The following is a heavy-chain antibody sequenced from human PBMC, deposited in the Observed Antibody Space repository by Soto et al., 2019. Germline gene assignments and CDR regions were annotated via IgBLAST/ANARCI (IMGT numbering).Heavy chain of an antibody. CDR2: ISGSGGDT. J-gene: IGHJ5*02. CDR1: GFTFSSFA. CDR3: AKPSLSYDWFDP. V-gene: IGHV3-23*01. D-gene: IGHD3-16*01. Sequence: EEQLLESGGGLVQPGGSLRLSCAASGFTFSSFAMSWVRQAPGKGLEWVSRISGSGGDTFYADSVKGRFTISRDNFKNTLYLQMNSLRVEDTAVYYCAKPSLSYDWFDPWGQGTLVTVSS.